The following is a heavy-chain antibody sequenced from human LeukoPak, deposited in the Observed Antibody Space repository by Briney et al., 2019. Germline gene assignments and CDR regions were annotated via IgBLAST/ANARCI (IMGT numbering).Heavy chain of an antibody. Sequence: AGGSLRLSCAASGFTFSSYAMSWVRQAPGKGLEWVSVIYSSDNTYYIGSVKGRFTISRDNSKNTLYLQMNSLRAEDTAVYYCAGRRVLDASFDYWGQGTLVTVSS. V-gene: IGHV3-66*02. CDR1: GFTFSSYA. CDR3: AGRRVLDASFDY. D-gene: IGHD3-16*01. CDR2: IYSSDNT. J-gene: IGHJ4*02.